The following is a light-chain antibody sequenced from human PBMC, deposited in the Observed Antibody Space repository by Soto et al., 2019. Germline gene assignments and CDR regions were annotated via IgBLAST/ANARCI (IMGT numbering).Light chain of an antibody. CDR2: DAS. CDR3: QQYNHWPLYT. Sequence: EVVMTQSPATLSLSPGERATLSCRASQSVSRNLAWYQQRPGRAPRLLIYDASTRATNIPTSFSGSGSGTEFNLTISSLQSEDFAVYYCQQYNHWPLYTFGQGTKLEIK. CDR1: QSVSRN. V-gene: IGKV3-15*01. J-gene: IGKJ2*01.